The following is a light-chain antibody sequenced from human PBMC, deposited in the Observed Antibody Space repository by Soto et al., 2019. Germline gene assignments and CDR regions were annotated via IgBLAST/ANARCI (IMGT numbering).Light chain of an antibody. Sequence: QSVMTQPPSVSAAPGQKVTFAGSGSSPNIGGNSVSWYQHLPVTAPKLLIYADTKRPSGITDRFSGSKSGTSATLCITGFQSGDEADYYCGSWDSSLSAYGFGTGTKLTVI. J-gene: IGLJ1*01. CDR2: ADT. CDR1: SPNIGGNS. V-gene: IGLV1-51*01. CDR3: GSWDSSLSAYG.